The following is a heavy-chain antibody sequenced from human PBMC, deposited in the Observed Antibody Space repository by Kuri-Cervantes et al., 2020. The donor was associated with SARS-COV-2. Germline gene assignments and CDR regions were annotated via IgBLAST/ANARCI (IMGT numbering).Heavy chain of an antibody. CDR3: ARAHYGDYVAYIY. CDR1: GFTFSSYS. Sequence: GGSLRLSCAASGFTFSSYSMNWVRQAPEKGLEWVSSISSSGSYIYYADSVKGRFTISRDNAKNSLYLQMNSLRAEDTAVYYCARAHYGDYVAYIYWGQGTLVTVSS. CDR2: ISSSGSYI. J-gene: IGHJ4*02. V-gene: IGHV3-21*01. D-gene: IGHD4-17*01.